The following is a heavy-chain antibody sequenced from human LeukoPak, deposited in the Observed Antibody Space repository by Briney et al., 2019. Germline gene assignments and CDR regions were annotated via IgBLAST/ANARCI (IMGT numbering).Heavy chain of an antibody. CDR1: GYTFTSYG. D-gene: IGHD6-19*01. Sequence: ASVKVSCKASGYTFTSYGISWVRQALGQGLEWMGWINPNSGGTNYAQKFQGRVTMTRDTSISTAYTELSRLRSDDTAVYYCARGSRQWLVLGEPHFDYWGQGTLVTISS. V-gene: IGHV1-2*02. CDR2: INPNSGGT. CDR3: ARGSRQWLVLGEPHFDY. J-gene: IGHJ4*02.